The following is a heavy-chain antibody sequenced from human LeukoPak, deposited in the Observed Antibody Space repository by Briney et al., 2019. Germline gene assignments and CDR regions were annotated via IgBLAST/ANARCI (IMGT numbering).Heavy chain of an antibody. J-gene: IGHJ3*02. CDR1: GYGFTGYY. D-gene: IGHD3-10*01. Sequence: ASVKVSCKASGYGFTGYYMHWVRQAPGQGLEWMGRVNPKSGGKKYAQKFQDRVTMTRDTSINTAYMELDSLRSDDTAIYYCARDPMVRGVSMAFDIWGQGTMVTVSS. V-gene: IGHV1-2*06. CDR3: ARDPMVRGVSMAFDI. CDR2: VNPKSGGK.